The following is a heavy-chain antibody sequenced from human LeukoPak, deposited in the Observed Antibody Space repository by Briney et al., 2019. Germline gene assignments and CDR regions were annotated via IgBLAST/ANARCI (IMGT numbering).Heavy chain of an antibody. V-gene: IGHV3-15*01. Sequence: GGSQTLLCAVWGFLFLNSWMVWVRQAPGKGVEGVGRIKAKAYGGTIEDAAPVKARITISRDDSKNTLYLQMNSLKTEDTAVYYCTTDGVGVEGATYDNWGQGSLACVSS. J-gene: IGHJ4*02. CDR2: IKAKAYGGTI. CDR3: TTDGVGVEGATYDN. CDR1: GFLFLNSW. D-gene: IGHD1-26*01.